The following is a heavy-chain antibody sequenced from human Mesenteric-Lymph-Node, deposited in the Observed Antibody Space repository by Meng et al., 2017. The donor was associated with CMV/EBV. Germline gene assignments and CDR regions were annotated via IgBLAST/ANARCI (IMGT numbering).Heavy chain of an antibody. CDR3: ARISGGSPVNAFDI. D-gene: IGHD3-10*01. V-gene: IGHV4-39*01. J-gene: IGHJ3*02. CDR2: IYYSGST. CDR1: GGSISSSSYY. Sequence: SETLSLTCTVSGGSISSSSYYWGWIRQPPGKGLEWIGSIYYSGSTYYNPSLKSRVTISVDTSKNQFSLKLSSVTAADTAVYYCARISGGSPVNAFDIWGQGAMVTVSS.